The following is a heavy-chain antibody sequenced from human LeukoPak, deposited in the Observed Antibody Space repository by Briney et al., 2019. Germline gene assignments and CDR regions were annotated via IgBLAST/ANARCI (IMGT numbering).Heavy chain of an antibody. V-gene: IGHV3-23*01. CDR2: ISGSGGST. CDR1: GFTFSSYA. D-gene: IGHD2-2*01. J-gene: IGHJ4*02. CDR3: VKGGRWYCSSTSCYDYYYFDY. Sequence: GGSLRLSCAASGFTFSSYAMSWVRQAPGKGLEWVSAISGSGGSTYYADSVKGRFTISRDNSKNTLYLQMNSLRAEDTAVYYCVKGGRWYCSSTSCYDYYYFDYWGQGTLVTVSS.